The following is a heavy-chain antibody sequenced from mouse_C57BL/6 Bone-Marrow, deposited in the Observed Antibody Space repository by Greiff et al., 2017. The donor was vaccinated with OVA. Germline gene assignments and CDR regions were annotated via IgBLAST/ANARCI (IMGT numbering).Heavy chain of an antibody. D-gene: IGHD2-2*01. J-gene: IGHJ4*01. CDR2: ISYSGST. CDR1: GYSITSDY. V-gene: IGHV3-8*01. Sequence: EVKLMESGPGLAKPSQPLSLTCSVTGYSITSDYWNWIRKFPGNKLEYMGYISYSGSTYYNPSLKSRISITRDTSKNQYYLQLNSVTTEDTATYYCARGLWLRRRGYAMDYWGQGTSVTVSS. CDR3: ARGLWLRRRGYAMDY.